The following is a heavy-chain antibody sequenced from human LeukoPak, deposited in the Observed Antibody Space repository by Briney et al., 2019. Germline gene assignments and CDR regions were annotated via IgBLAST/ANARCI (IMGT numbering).Heavy chain of an antibody. J-gene: IGHJ4*02. CDR2: ITGSGDTT. CDR3: VKWGDYDILTGYYVSDF. Sequence: GESLRLSCAASGFIFRNYAMSWVRQTPGEGLEWVSAITGSGDTTYYADSVKGRFTISRDNSKNTLYVEMNTLRAEDTAVYYCVKWGDYDILTGYYVSDFWGQGTLVTVSS. D-gene: IGHD3-9*01. CDR1: GFIFRNYA. V-gene: IGHV3-23*01.